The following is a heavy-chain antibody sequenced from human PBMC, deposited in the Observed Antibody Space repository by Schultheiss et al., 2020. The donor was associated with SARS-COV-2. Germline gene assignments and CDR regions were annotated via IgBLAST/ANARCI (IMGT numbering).Heavy chain of an antibody. CDR3: VKEGDEMGTS. Sequence: GGSLRLSCAASGFTFSRYAMNWVRQAPGKGLQWVANIKQDGSVQHYVDSVRGRFIISRDNAKNSLDLQMNSLRVDDTAVYYCVKEGDEMGTSWGQGTLVTVSS. CDR1: GFTFSRYA. J-gene: IGHJ4*02. CDR2: IKQDGSVQ. D-gene: IGHD5-24*01. V-gene: IGHV3-7*03.